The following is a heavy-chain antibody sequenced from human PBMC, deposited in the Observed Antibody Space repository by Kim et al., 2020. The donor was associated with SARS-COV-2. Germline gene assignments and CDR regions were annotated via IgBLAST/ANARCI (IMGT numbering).Heavy chain of an antibody. CDR2: ISYDGSNK. CDR1: GFTFSSYG. V-gene: IGHV3-30*18. D-gene: IGHD6-19*01. Sequence: GGSLRLSCAASGFTFSSYGMHWVRQAPGKGLEWVAVISYDGSNKYYADSVKGRFTISRDNSKNTLYLQMNSLRAEDTAVYYCAKESSSGWYNWFDPWGQGTLVTVSS. CDR3: AKESSSGWYNWFDP. J-gene: IGHJ5*02.